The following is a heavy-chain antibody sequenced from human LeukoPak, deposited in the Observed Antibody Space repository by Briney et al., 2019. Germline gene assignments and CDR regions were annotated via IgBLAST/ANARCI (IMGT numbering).Heavy chain of an antibody. CDR1: QFTFINYS. V-gene: IGHV3-21*01. CDR3: VRAGPRVVAATRLYAFDI. J-gene: IGHJ3*02. CDR2: ISSGSSYI. Sequence: GGSLRLSCAASQFTFINYSMNWVRQAPGKGLEWVSSISSGSSYIYYADSVEGRFTISRDNAKNSLYLQMDSLRAEDTAVYYCVRAGPRVVAATRLYAFDIWGQGTMVTVSS. D-gene: IGHD2-15*01.